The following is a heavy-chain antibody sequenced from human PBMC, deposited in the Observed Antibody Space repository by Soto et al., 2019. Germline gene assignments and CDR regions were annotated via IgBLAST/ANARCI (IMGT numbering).Heavy chain of an antibody. CDR3: AKDDWNYANYYYYGMDV. Sequence: GGSLRLSCAASGFTFRSYAMSWVRQAPGKGLEWVSAISGSGGSTYYADSVKGRFTISRDNSKNTLYLQMNSLRAEDTAVYYCAKDDWNYANYYYYGMDVWGQGTTVTVSS. CDR1: GFTFRSYA. J-gene: IGHJ6*02. V-gene: IGHV3-23*01. CDR2: ISGSGGST. D-gene: IGHD1-7*01.